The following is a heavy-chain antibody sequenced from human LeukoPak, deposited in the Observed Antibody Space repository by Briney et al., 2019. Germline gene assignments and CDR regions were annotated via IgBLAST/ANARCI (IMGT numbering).Heavy chain of an antibody. CDR1: GFTFSNAW. Sequence: PGGSLRLSCAASGFTFSNAWMSWVRQAPGKGLEWVGRIKSKTDGGTTYYVAPVKGRFTISRDDSKNTLFLQMDSLKTEDTAVYYCTTYSTAAAGIFDYWGQGTLVTASS. CDR3: TTYSTAAAGIFDY. J-gene: IGHJ4*02. D-gene: IGHD6-13*01. V-gene: IGHV3-15*01. CDR2: IKSKTDGGTT.